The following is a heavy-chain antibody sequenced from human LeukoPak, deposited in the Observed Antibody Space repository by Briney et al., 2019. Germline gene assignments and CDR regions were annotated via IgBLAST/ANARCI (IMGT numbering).Heavy chain of an antibody. V-gene: IGHV3-23*01. CDR1: GFTFSSNA. D-gene: IGHD1-26*01. Sequence: GGSLRLSCAASGFTFSSNAMSWVRQAPGKELEWVSAISGSGGSTYYADSVKGRFTISRDNSKNTLYLQMNSLRAEDTAVYYCAASGGSYAFDCWGQGTLVTVSS. J-gene: IGHJ4*02. CDR2: ISGSGGST. CDR3: AASGGSYAFDC.